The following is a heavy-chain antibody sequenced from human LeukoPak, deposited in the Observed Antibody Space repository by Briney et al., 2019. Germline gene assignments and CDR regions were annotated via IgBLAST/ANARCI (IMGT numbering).Heavy chain of an antibody. V-gene: IGHV3-9*01. J-gene: IGHJ6*02. Sequence: PGRPLRLSCVASGYIDNDHAMHWLRHTRGKGLEGVACVFWYGVDKGSADSVKGRFTIFRDNAKNSMYLQMNSLRIEDTALYYCSKDISAGGLDVWGPGTPVTVSS. CDR2: VFWYGVDK. CDR3: SKDISAGGLDV. CDR1: GYIDNDHA. D-gene: IGHD3-16*02.